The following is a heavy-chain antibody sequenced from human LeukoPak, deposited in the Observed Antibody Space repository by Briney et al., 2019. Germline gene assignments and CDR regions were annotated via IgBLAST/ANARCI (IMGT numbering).Heavy chain of an antibody. CDR2: IYPGDSDV. J-gene: IGHJ4*02. D-gene: IGHD1-26*01. Sequence: GESLKISCQGSGYSFSSFWIGWVRQMPGKGLEWMGFIYPGDSDVRYSPSFQGQVNISADKSLNSAYLQWNSLKASDTAMYYCARRRSMSYRGYFEYWGQGTLVTVSS. V-gene: IGHV5-51*01. CDR1: GYSFSSFW. CDR3: ARRRSMSYRGYFEY.